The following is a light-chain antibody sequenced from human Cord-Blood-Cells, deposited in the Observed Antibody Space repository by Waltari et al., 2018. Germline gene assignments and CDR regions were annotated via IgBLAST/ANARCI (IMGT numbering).Light chain of an antibody. Sequence: QSALTQPASVSGSPGQSITISCTGTSSDAGGYNYVSWYQQHPGKAPKLMIYEVSNRPSGVSNRFSGSKSGNTASLTISGIQAEDEADYYCSSYTSSSTYVFGTGTKVTVL. CDR1: SSDAGGYNY. J-gene: IGLJ1*01. V-gene: IGLV2-14*01. CDR2: EVS. CDR3: SSYTSSSTYV.